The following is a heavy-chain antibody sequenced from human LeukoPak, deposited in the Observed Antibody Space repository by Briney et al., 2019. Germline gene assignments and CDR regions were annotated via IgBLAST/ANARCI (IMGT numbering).Heavy chain of an antibody. CDR3: ARADWDTAMIDY. D-gene: IGHD5-18*01. J-gene: IGHJ4*02. Sequence: GGSLRLSCATSGFTFSRYNMNWVRQAPGKGLEWVSSITSSSIYKYYADSMKGRFTISRDNAKNSLYLQMDSLRAEDTAVYYCARADWDTAMIDYWGQGTLVTVSS. V-gene: IGHV3-21*01. CDR1: GFTFSRYN. CDR2: ITSSSIYK.